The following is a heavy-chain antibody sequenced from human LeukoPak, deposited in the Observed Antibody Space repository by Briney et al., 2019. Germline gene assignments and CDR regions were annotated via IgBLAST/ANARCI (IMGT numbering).Heavy chain of an antibody. CDR2: IWYGGSNK. Sequence: PGGSLRLSCAASGFTFSSYGMHWVRQAPGKGLEWVAVIWYGGSNKYYADSVKGRFTISRDNSKNTLYLQMNSLRAEDTAVYYCAKDLISYGFSNFDYWGQGTLVTVSS. CDR3: AKDLISYGFSNFDY. J-gene: IGHJ4*02. V-gene: IGHV3-33*06. D-gene: IGHD3-10*01. CDR1: GFTFSSYG.